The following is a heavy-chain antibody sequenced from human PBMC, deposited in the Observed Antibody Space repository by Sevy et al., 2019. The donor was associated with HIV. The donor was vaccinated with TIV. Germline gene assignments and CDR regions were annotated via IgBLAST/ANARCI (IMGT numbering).Heavy chain of an antibody. Sequence: ASVKVSCKASGYTFTGYYMHWVRQAPGQGLEWMGWINPNSGGTNYAQKFQGRVTMTRDTSISTAYMELSRLRSDDTAGYYCARDGGGSGSYYRGNYYXYXXXXXGXGTTVTVSS. CDR1: GYTFTGYY. J-gene: IGHJ6*01. CDR2: INPNSGGT. CDR3: ARDGGGSGSYYRGNYYXYXXXX. D-gene: IGHD3-10*01. V-gene: IGHV1-2*02.